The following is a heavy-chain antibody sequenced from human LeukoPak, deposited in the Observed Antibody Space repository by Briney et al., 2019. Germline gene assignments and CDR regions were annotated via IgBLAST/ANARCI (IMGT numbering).Heavy chain of an antibody. D-gene: IGHD5-24*01. CDR1: GFTVSSNY. CDR2: IYSGGST. Sequence: GGSLRLSCAASGFTVSSNYMSWVRQAPGKGLEWVSVIYSGGSTYYADSVKGRFTISRDNSKNTLYLQMNSLRAEDTAVYYCARDHGNNSGDDAFDIWGQGTMVTVSP. J-gene: IGHJ3*02. CDR3: ARDHGNNSGDDAFDI. V-gene: IGHV3-53*01.